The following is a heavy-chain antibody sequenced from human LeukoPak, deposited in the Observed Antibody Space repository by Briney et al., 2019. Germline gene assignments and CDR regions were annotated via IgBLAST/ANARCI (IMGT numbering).Heavy chain of an antibody. D-gene: IGHD3-16*01. CDR2: ISSSSSYI. J-gene: IGHJ3*02. CDR3: ARDQHYGFSVLGAFDI. V-gene: IGHV3-21*01. Sequence: PGGSLRLSCAASGFTFSSYSMNWVRQAPGKGLEWVSSISSSSSYIYYADSVKGRFTISRDNAKNSLYLQMNSLRAEDTAVYYCARDQHYGFSVLGAFDIWGQGTMVTVSS. CDR1: GFTFSSYS.